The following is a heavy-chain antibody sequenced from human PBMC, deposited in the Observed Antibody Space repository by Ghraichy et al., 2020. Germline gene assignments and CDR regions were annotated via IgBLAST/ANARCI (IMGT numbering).Heavy chain of an antibody. J-gene: IGHJ3*02. CDR1: GGSISSGGYY. Sequence: SETLSLTCTVSGGSISSGGYYWSWIRQHPGKGLEWIGYIYYSGSTYYNPSLKSRVTISVDTSKNQFSLKLSSVTAADTAVYYCARGDYYDSSGYVAFDIWGQGTMVTVSS. D-gene: IGHD3-22*01. CDR2: IYYSGST. CDR3: ARGDYYDSSGYVAFDI. V-gene: IGHV4-31*03.